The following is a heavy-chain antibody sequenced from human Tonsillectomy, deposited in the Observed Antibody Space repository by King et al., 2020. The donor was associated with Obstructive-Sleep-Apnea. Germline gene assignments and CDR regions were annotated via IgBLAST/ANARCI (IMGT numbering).Heavy chain of an antibody. J-gene: IGHJ6*02. D-gene: IGHD3-22*01. CDR3: ARDRYYYDSSGYYYVIYYYGMDV. Sequence: QLVQSGGGVVQPGRSLRLSCAASGFTFSRYAMHWVRQAPGKGLEWMAVISYDGSNKYYADSVKGRLTISRDNSKNTLFLQMNSLRAEDTAVYYCARDRYYYDSSGYYYVIYYYGMDVWGQGTTVTVSS. CDR1: GFTFSRYA. V-gene: IGHV3-30*04. CDR2: ISYDGSNK.